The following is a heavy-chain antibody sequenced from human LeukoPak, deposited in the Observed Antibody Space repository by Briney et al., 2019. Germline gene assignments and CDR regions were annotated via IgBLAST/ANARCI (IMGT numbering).Heavy chain of an antibody. J-gene: IGHJ5*02. D-gene: IGHD4-17*01. V-gene: IGHV1-24*01. CDR1: GYTLTELS. CDR2: IDPEDGET. Sequence: ASVKVSCKVSGYTLTELSMHWVRQAPGKGLEWMGGIDPEDGETIYAQKFQGRVTMTEDTSTDTAYMEVSSLRSEDTAVYYCATVKDYGDPGGNWFDPWGQGTLVTVSS. CDR3: ATVKDYGDPGGNWFDP.